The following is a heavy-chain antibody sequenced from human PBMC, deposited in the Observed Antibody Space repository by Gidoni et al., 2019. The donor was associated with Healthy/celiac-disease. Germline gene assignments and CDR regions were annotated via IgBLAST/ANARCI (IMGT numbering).Heavy chain of an antibody. Sequence: QVQLVQSGAEGKKPGASVKVSCKAPGYTSTSYAMHWVRQAPGQRLEWMGWINAGNGNTKYSQKFQGRVTITRDTSASTAYMELSSLRSEDTAVYYCARDSSDYGTNWFDPWGQGTLVTVSS. CDR3: ARDSSDYGTNWFDP. CDR2: INAGNGNT. J-gene: IGHJ5*02. V-gene: IGHV1-3*01. D-gene: IGHD4-17*01. CDR1: GYTSTSYA.